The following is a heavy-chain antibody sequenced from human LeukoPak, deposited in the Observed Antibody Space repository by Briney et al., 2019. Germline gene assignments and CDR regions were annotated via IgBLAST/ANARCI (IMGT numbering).Heavy chain of an antibody. CDR2: ISSSSSYI. J-gene: IGHJ4*02. D-gene: IGHD1-26*01. V-gene: IGHV3-21*01. CDR1: GFTFSSYS. Sequence: GGSLRLSCAASGFTFSSYSMNWVRQAPGKGLEWVSSISSSSSYIYYADSVKGRFTISRDNAKNSLYLRMNSLRAEDTAVYYCARIPRGSYSEVDTDYWGQGTLVTVSS. CDR3: ARIPRGSYSEVDTDY.